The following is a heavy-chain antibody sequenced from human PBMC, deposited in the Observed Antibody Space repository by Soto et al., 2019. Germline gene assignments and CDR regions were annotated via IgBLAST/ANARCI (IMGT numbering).Heavy chain of an antibody. D-gene: IGHD3-10*01. CDR3: GRMVRGVIISGYYYYYYLDA. CDR1: GGSFSGYY. CDR2: INHSGST. Sequence: PSETLSLTCAVYGGSFSGYYWSWIRQPPGKGLEWIGEINHSGSTNYNPSLKSRVTISVDTSKNQFSLELSSVTAADTAVYYCGRMVRGVIISGYYYYYYLDAWGKGTPVTVSS. J-gene: IGHJ6*03. V-gene: IGHV4-34*01.